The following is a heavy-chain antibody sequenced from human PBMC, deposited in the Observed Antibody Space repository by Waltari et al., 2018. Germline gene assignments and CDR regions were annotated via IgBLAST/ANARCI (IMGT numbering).Heavy chain of an antibody. D-gene: IGHD3-10*01. J-gene: IGHJ4*02. CDR3: ARDPYGYYGSGSYFDY. CDR2: INTDGSST. V-gene: IGHV3-74*01. Sequence: EVQLVESGGGLVQPGGSLRLSCAASGFTCSSYWMHWVRTVPGKGLVWVSRINTDGSSTSYADSVKGRFTISRDNAKNTLYLQMNSLRAEDTAVYYCARDPYGYYGSGSYFDYWGQGTLVTVSS. CDR1: GFTCSSYW.